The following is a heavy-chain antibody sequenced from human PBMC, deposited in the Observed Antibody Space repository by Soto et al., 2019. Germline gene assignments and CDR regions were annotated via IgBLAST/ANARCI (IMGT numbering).Heavy chain of an antibody. D-gene: IGHD1-1*01. CDR2: ISGRGDST. V-gene: IGHV3-23*01. J-gene: IGHJ6*02. CDR1: GFIFGHYA. CDR3: AKALDGIDDYFYAMGV. Sequence: EEQLLESGGGLVQPGGSLRLSCAGSGFIFGHYAMTWVRQAPGKGLEWISAISGRGDSTYYADAVKGRFTISRDNSKNTLYPQMNSLRVEDTAVYYCAKALDGIDDYFYAMGVWGQGTTVTVSS.